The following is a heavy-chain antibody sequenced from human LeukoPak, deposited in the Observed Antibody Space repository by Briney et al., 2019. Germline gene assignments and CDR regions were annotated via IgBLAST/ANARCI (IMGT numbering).Heavy chain of an antibody. D-gene: IGHD2-15*01. Sequence: GGSLRLSCAASGFTFSNYGMHWVRQAPGKGREWVAFIWHDERDKYYAASVKCRFTISRDNSKKMLYLQMNSLRVEDTAVYYCAKDRGGYCSGGRCDYYYYYMDVWGKGTTVTVSS. V-gene: IGHV3-30*02. CDR2: IWHDERDK. CDR1: GFTFSNYG. CDR3: AKDRGGYCSGGRCDYYYYYMDV. J-gene: IGHJ6*03.